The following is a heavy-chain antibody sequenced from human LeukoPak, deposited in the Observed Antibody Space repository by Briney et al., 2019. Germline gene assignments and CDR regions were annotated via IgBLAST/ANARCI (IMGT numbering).Heavy chain of an antibody. J-gene: IGHJ4*02. Sequence: PGGSLRLSCAASGFTFSNYWMNWVRQAPGKGLEWVANIKQDGSEKYYVDSVKGRFTISRDNAKNSLYLQMNSLRAEDTAVHYCAREPDSSGYYFDYWGQGTLVTLSS. CDR2: IKQDGSEK. V-gene: IGHV3-7*01. D-gene: IGHD3-22*01. CDR1: GFTFSNYW. CDR3: AREPDSSGYYFDY.